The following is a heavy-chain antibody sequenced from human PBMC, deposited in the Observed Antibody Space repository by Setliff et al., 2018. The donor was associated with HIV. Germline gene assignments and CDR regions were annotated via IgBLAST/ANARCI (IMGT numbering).Heavy chain of an antibody. CDR1: GGSLSGFY. J-gene: IGHJ5*02. Sequence: SETLSLTCAVYGGSLSGFYWNWIRQSPGKGLEWIGEINHRGGVNYNPSLKRRVTMSVDTSKNQFSLKLRSVTAADTAVYYCARGWLQFGWFGPWGQGTLVTVSS. CDR3: ARGWLQFGWFGP. CDR2: INHRGGV. D-gene: IGHD5-12*01. V-gene: IGHV4-34*01.